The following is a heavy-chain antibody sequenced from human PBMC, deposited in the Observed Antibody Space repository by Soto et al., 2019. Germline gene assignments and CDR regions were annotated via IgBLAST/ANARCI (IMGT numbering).Heavy chain of an antibody. CDR1: GGSISNSRYY. J-gene: IGHJ5*02. CDR3: ARDYYDSSDYTTNWFDP. Sequence: SETLSLTCTVSGGSISNSRYYWAWIRQPPGKGLEWIGSTYHTGNTYYNPSLRSRVTISVDTSKNQFSLKFTSVTAADTAVYYCARDYYDSSDYTTNWFDPWGQGTLVTVSS. CDR2: TYHTGNT. D-gene: IGHD3-22*01. V-gene: IGHV4-39*01.